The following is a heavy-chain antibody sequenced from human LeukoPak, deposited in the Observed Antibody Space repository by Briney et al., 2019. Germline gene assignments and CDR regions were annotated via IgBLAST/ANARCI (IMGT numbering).Heavy chain of an antibody. CDR3: AKRGVVIRVILVGFHKEAYYFDS. V-gene: IGHV3-23*01. CDR1: GITLSNYG. CDR2: ISGSGGST. D-gene: IGHD3-22*01. J-gene: IGHJ4*02. Sequence: PGGSLRPSCAVSGITLSNYGMSWVRQAPGKGPEWVAGISGSGGSTNYADSVKGRFTISRDNPKNTLYLQMNSLTVEDTAVYFCAKRGVVIRVILVGFHKEAYYFDSWGQGALVTVSS.